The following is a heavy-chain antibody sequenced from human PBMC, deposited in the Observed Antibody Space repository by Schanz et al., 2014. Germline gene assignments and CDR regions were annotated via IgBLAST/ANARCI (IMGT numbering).Heavy chain of an antibody. CDR1: GFTVSSNY. D-gene: IGHD1-1*01. CDR3: ARDRWDWNNAFDI. CDR2: IYSGGST. Sequence: EVQLVESGGGLIQPGGSLRLSCAASGFTVSSNYMSWVRQAPGKGLEWVSVIYSGGSTYYADSVKGRFTISRDNSKNTLYLQMNSLRHEHTAVYYCARDRWDWNNAFDIWGQGTMVTVSS. V-gene: IGHV3-53*01. J-gene: IGHJ3*02.